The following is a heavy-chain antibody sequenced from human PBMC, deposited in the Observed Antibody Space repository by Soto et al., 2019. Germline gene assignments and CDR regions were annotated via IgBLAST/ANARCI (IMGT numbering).Heavy chain of an antibody. V-gene: IGHV1-2*04. Sequence: GASVKVSCKASGETFTSYYMRWVRQAPGQGLEWMGIINPSGDTNYAQRFQGWVTMTRDTSITTAYMELSRLTSDDTAVYYCARDLGSRPYYYYIMDVWGQGTTVTVSS. CDR1: GETFTSYY. D-gene: IGHD6-6*01. CDR2: INPSGDT. J-gene: IGHJ6*02. CDR3: ARDLGSRPYYYYIMDV.